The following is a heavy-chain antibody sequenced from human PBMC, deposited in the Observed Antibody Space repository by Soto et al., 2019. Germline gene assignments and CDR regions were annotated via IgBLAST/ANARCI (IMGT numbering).Heavy chain of an antibody. V-gene: IGHV3-7*01. CDR3: ARLHRDGSNVPLDY. J-gene: IGHJ4*02. CDR1: AFTFSSFW. D-gene: IGHD3-10*02. Sequence: EVQLVESGGGLVQPGGSLRLSCAASAFTFSSFWMSWVRQAPGKGLEWVASIEEDGSEKYYVDSVKGRFTISRDNAKNSLYLQMKSLRAEDPAVYYCARLHRDGSNVPLDYWGQGTLVTVSS. CDR2: IEEDGSEK.